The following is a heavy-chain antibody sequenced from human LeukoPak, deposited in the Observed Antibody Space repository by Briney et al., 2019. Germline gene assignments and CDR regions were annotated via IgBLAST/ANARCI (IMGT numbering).Heavy chain of an antibody. J-gene: IGHJ4*02. CDR1: GHTFTGYY. Sequence: ASVKVSCKATGHTFTGYYIHWMRQAPGQGLEWMGWMNPNRGDTSYAQKFQGRVTMTRDTPINTAYMELSGLTSDDTAVYYCGRRRIDCSDTGCYVDYWGQGTLSPSPQ. D-gene: IGHD2-15*01. CDR3: GRRRIDCSDTGCYVDY. CDR2: MNPNRGDT. V-gene: IGHV1-2*02.